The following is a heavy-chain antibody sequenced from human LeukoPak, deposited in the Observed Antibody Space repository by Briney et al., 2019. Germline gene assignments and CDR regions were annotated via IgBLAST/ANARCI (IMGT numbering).Heavy chain of an antibody. J-gene: IGHJ6*03. V-gene: IGHV3-30*02. CDR1: GFSFSSYG. Sequence: GGSLRLSCAASGFSFSSYGMQWVRQAPGKGLERVAFIQYDGSNKYYAESVKGRFTISRDNSKNTLYLQMNSLRADDTAVYYCARGRKLDTYYYYYYMDVWGKGTTVTVSS. CDR2: IQYDGSNK. CDR3: ARGRKLDTYYYYYYMDV. D-gene: IGHD6-6*01.